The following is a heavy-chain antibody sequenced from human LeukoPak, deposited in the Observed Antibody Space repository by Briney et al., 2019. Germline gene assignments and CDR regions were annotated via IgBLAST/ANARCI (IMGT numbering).Heavy chain of an antibody. CDR2: IRNKAKSYTT. J-gene: IGHJ4*02. CDR1: GLTFSNHY. CDR3: DDSGSADYPAAD. D-gene: IGHD4/OR15-4a*01. V-gene: IGHV3-72*01. Sequence: HPGGSLRLSYTASGLTFSNHYMDWVRQAPGKGLEWVARIRNKAKSYTTEYAASVKGRFTISRDDSKNSVYLQMNSLKTEDTAVYYCDDSGSADYPAADSGQGTLVTVSS.